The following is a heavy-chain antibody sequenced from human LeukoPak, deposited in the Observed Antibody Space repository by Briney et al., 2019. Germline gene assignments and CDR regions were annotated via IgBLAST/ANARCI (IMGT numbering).Heavy chain of an antibody. CDR1: GFTFSSYW. J-gene: IGHJ6*02. CDR3: AREGYCTNGVCSRDLYYYYGMDV. CDR2: INSDGSST. D-gene: IGHD2-8*01. V-gene: IGHV3-74*01. Sequence: PGGSLRLSCAAPGFTFSSYWMHWVRQAPGKGLVWVSRINSDGSSTSYADSVKGRFTISRDNAKNTLYLQMNSLRAEDTAVYYCAREGYCTNGVCSRDLYYYYGMDVWGQGTTVTVSS.